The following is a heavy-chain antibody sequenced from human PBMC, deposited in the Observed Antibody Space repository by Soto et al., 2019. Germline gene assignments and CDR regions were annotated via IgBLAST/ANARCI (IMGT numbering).Heavy chain of an antibody. D-gene: IGHD1-7*01. CDR3: AKDRVGGTFYTPLGF. CDR2: ITYDGSNK. Sequence: GGSLRLSTQASGFNFDNYGIHWVRQAPGKGLEWVAVITYDGSNKYYADSVKGRFTIPRDNSKNTLSLHLNTLKPEDTAVYHCAKDRVGGTFYTPLGFWGQGTLVTVSS. V-gene: IGHV3-30*18. CDR1: GFNFDNYG. J-gene: IGHJ4*02.